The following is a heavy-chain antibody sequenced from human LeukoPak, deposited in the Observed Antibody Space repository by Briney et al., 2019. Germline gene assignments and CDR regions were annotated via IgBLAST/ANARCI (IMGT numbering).Heavy chain of an antibody. J-gene: IGHJ4*02. Sequence: SETLSLTCSVSGGSIKIGGYFWTWIRQPPGKALEWIGSVYYSGTTYYNPSLKGRVTVSVDTSKNQFSLKLTSVTVADTAIYYCARDGPTAPNWGQGTLVTVSS. CDR2: VYYSGTT. CDR3: ARDGPTAPN. V-gene: IGHV4-39*07. CDR1: GGSIKIGGYF. D-gene: IGHD1-1*01.